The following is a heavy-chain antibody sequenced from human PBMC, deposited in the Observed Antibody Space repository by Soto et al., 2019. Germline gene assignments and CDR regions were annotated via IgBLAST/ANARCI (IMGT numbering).Heavy chain of an antibody. D-gene: IGHD3-16*02. J-gene: IGHJ4*02. CDR2: IYYSGST. V-gene: IGHV4-39*01. CDR1: GGSISSSSYY. CDR3: ARLYPGSTVLGRDY. Sequence: SETLSLTCTVSGGSISSSSYYWGWIRQPPGKGLEWIGSIYYSGSTYYNPSLKSRVTISVDTSKNQFSLKLSSVTAADTAVYYCARLYPGSTVLGRDYWGQGTLVTVSS.